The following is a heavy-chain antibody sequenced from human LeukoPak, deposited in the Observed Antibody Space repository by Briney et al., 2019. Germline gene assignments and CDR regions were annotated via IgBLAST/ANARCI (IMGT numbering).Heavy chain of an antibody. CDR2: ISGSGTTT. J-gene: IGHJ5*02. Sequence: GGSLRLSCAASGFTFSDYYMSWIRQAPGKGLEWVSVISGSGTTTNYGDSVRGRFTISRDNSKNTLFLQMNDLRVEDTAIYYCAKGEALVYSTVNWFDPWGQGTLVTVSS. D-gene: IGHD4-11*01. CDR1: GFTFSDYY. V-gene: IGHV3-23*01. CDR3: AKGEALVYSTVNWFDP.